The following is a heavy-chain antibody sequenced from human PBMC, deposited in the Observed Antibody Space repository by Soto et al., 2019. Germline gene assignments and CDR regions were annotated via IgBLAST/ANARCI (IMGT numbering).Heavy chain of an antibody. Sequence: QLQQWGAGLLKPSETLSLTCVVSGGSFSTYYYNWVRQSPGKGLEWIGEINHSGSNNYSPSLKSRVTMSLDTSKNQFSLKLTSVTAADTAVYYCARGGSNDRQVAFDIWGQGTMVTVSS. J-gene: IGHJ3*02. V-gene: IGHV4-34*01. CDR2: INHSGSN. D-gene: IGHD1-26*01. CDR1: GGSFSTYY. CDR3: ARGGSNDRQVAFDI.